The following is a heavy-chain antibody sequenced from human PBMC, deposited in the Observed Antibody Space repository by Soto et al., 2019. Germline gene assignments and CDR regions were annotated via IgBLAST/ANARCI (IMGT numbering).Heavy chain of an antibody. CDR3: VKLTDY. J-gene: IGHJ4*02. Sequence: GGSLRLSCSASGFTLSSYDVHWVRQAPGKGLEFVAGISPNGGSTFYADSVKGRSTISRDNSKNTLYLQMSSLRPDDTALYYCVKLTDYWGQGTLVTVSS. D-gene: IGHD3-9*01. V-gene: IGHV3-64D*06. CDR2: ISPNGGST. CDR1: GFTLSSYD.